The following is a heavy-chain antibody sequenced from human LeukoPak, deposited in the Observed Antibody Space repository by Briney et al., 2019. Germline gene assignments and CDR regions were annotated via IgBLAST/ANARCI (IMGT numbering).Heavy chain of an antibody. Sequence: SETLSLTCTASGGSISSSSYYWGWIRQPPGKGLEWIGNIYYSGSTYYNPSLKSRVTISVDTSKNQFSLKLSSVTAADTAVYYCARPRRYCTNGVCLSYYDYWGQGTLVTVSS. CDR3: ARPRRYCTNGVCLSYYDY. D-gene: IGHD2-8*01. V-gene: IGHV4-39*01. J-gene: IGHJ4*02. CDR2: IYYSGST. CDR1: GGSISSSSYY.